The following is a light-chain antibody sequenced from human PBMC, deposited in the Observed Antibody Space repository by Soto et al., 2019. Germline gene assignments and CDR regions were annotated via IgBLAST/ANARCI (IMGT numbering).Light chain of an antibody. V-gene: IGKV3-20*01. CDR2: AAS. J-gene: IGKJ1*01. CDR1: QSISSTY. CDR3: QQYYASSWT. Sequence: EIVLTQSPGTLSLSPGERATLSCRASQSISSTYLAWYRQKPGQAPSPLIYAASSRATGIPDRFSGSGSGTDFTLTISRLEPEDFAVYYCQQYYASSWTFGQGTKVDIK.